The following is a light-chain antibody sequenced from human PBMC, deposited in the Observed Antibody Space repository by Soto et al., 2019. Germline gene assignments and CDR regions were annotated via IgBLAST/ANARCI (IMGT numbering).Light chain of an antibody. CDR1: SSNIGAGYD. CDR2: GNS. J-gene: IGLJ1*01. V-gene: IGLV1-40*01. Sequence: QSVLTQPPPVSGAPGQRATISCTGSSSNIGAGYDVHWYQQLPGTAPKLLIYGNSNRPSGVPDRFSGSKSGTSASLAITGLQAEDEADYYCQSYDSSLSGYVFGTGTKVTVL. CDR3: QSYDSSLSGYV.